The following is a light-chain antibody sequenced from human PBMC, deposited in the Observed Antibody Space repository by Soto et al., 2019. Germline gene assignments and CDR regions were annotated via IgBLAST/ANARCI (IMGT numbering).Light chain of an antibody. CDR2: GVT. CDR3: NSFVGSCGYV. J-gene: IGLJ1*01. Sequence: QSVRTQPACVSGTPGQSITISCAGNGLDVGGNNHVSWYQQHPGKAPKLIIYGVTNRPSGVSYRFSGSKSGNTASLTISGLQAEDEAYYYCNSFVGSCGYVFXAGPKVTV. CDR1: GLDVGGNNH. V-gene: IGLV2-14*01.